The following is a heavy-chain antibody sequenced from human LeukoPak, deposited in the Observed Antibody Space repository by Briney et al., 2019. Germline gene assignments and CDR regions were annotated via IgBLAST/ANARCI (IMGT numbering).Heavy chain of an antibody. J-gene: IGHJ4*02. D-gene: IGHD6-13*01. CDR3: AREWQGGIAAAGTRIEGDY. Sequence: GGSLRLSCAVSGFSVSGYWMTWVRQAPGKGLDWVANIKQDGSEKNYVDSVKGRFTISRDNAENSLFLQMNSLRVEDTAVYYCAREWQGGIAAAGTRIEGDYWGQGTLVAVSS. V-gene: IGHV3-7*01. CDR1: GFSVSGYW. CDR2: IKQDGSEK.